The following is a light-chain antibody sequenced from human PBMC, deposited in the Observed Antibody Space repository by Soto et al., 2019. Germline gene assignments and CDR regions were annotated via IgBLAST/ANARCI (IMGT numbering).Light chain of an antibody. CDR3: QKYNSVPLT. V-gene: IGKV1-27*01. CDR2: AAS. J-gene: IGKJ4*01. Sequence: DIQMTQSPSSLSASVGDRVTITFRASQSISNYLAWYQQKPGKAPTLLIHAASTLQSGVSSRFSGSGSGTDFTLTIGSLQPEDVATYYCQKYNSVPLTFGGGTKVDIK. CDR1: QSISNY.